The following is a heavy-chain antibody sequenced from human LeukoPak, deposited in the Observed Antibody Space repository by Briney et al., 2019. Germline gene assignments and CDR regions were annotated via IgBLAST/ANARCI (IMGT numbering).Heavy chain of an antibody. D-gene: IGHD6-6*01. CDR3: ARLTRLSTSPDRYYLDY. J-gene: IGHJ4*02. V-gene: IGHV4-4*09. CDR2: IYTSGGT. Sequence: SETLSLTCTVSGDPISSYYWSWIRQPPGKGLEWIGYIYTSGGTNYIPSLKGRVTISIDTFKNQFSLKLSSVTAADSAVYYCARLTRLSTSPDRYYLDYWGQGTLVTVSS. CDR1: GDPISSYY.